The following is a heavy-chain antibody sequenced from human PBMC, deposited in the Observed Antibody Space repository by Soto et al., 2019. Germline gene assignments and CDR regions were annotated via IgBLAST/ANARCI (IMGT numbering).Heavy chain of an antibody. CDR3: AKARSSLLRVWVMGDF. V-gene: IGHV3-30*18. CDR1: GLTFTSYG. CDR2: ISYDGKNK. Sequence: HPGGSLRLSCTASGLTFTSYGIHWVRQAPGKGLEWVAVISYDGKNKYFADSVKGRFAISRESSRNTVYLQMSSLTPEDTAVYYCAKARSSLLRVWVMGDFWGQGALVTVSS. J-gene: IGHJ4*02. D-gene: IGHD2-2*01.